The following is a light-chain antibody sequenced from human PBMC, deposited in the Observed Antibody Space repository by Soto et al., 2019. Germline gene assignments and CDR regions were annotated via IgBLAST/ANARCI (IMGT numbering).Light chain of an antibody. CDR2: DVS. V-gene: IGLV2-11*01. Sequence: QSALTQPASVSGSPGQSITISCTGTSRDFSDHNHVPWYQHHPGKAPKLIIYDVSERPSGVPDRFAGSKSDNTASLTISGLQADDEADYHCCSYTDRTTFLFGNGTKVTVL. CDR3: CSYTDRTTFL. J-gene: IGLJ1*01. CDR1: SRDFSDHNH.